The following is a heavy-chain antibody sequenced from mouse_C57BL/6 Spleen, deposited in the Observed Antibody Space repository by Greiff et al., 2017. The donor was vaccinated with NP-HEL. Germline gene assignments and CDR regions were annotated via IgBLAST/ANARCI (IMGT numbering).Heavy chain of an antibody. CDR3: TSRKDYYGSSPYFDV. CDR1: GYTFTDYE. D-gene: IGHD1-1*01. Sequence: PLKQSGAELVRPGASVTLSCKASGYTFTDYEMHWVKQTPVHGLEWIGAIDPETGGTAYNQKFKGKAILTADKSSSTAYMELRSLTSEDSAVYYCTSRKDYYGSSPYFDVWGTGTTVTVSS. J-gene: IGHJ1*03. V-gene: IGHV1-15*01. CDR2: IDPETGGT.